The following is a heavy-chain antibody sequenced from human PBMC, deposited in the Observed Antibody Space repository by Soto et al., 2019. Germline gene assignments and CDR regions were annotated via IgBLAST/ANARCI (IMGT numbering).Heavy chain of an antibody. CDR1: GGSFSGYY. J-gene: IGHJ4*02. D-gene: IGHD2-15*01. CDR2: INHSGST. Sequence: PSETLSLTCAVYGGSFSGYYWSWIRQPPGKGLEWIGEINHSGSTNYNPSLKSRVTISVDTSKNQFSLKLSSVTAADTAVYYCARTVGYCSGGSCSPLLYWGQGTLVTVSS. V-gene: IGHV4-34*01. CDR3: ARTVGYCSGGSCSPLLY.